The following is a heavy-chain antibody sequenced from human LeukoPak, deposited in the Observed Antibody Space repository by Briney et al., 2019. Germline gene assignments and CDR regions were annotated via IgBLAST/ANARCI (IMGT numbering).Heavy chain of an antibody. D-gene: IGHD1-26*01. Sequence: SETLSLTCAVYGGSFSGYYWSWIRQPPGKGLEWIGEINHSGSTNYNPSLKSRVTISVDTSKNQFSLKLSSVTAADTAVYYCARGLAGAETGHYYYYYMDVWGKGTTATVSS. J-gene: IGHJ6*03. CDR3: ARGLAGAETGHYYYYYMDV. V-gene: IGHV4-34*01. CDR1: GGSFSGYY. CDR2: INHSGST.